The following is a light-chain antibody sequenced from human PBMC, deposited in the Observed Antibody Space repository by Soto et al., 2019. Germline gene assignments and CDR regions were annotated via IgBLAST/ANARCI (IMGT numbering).Light chain of an antibody. CDR1: QGIANY. CDR3: QQRSNWPYT. V-gene: IGKV1-33*01. Sequence: DIQMTQSPSSLSASVGDRVTITCQASQGIANYLNWYQQKPGKAPKVLIYDASSLEKGVPSRFSGSGSGTDFTFTISSLQPEDFAVYYCQQRSNWPYTFGQGTKLDIK. CDR2: DAS. J-gene: IGKJ2*01.